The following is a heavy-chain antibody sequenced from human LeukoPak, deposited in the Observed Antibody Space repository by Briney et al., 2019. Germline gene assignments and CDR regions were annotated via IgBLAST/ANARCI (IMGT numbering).Heavy chain of an antibody. D-gene: IGHD3-22*01. V-gene: IGHV3-11*04. CDR1: GFTFSDYY. CDR2: ISSSGSTI. CDR3: ARDPGDYYDSSGYYFGDAFDI. J-gene: IGHJ3*02. Sequence: GGSLRLSCAASGFTFSDYYMSWIRQAPGKGLEWVSYISSSGSTIYYADSVKGRFTISRDNAKNSLHLQMNSLRAEDTAVYYCARDPGDYYDSSGYYFGDAFDIWGQGTMVTVSS.